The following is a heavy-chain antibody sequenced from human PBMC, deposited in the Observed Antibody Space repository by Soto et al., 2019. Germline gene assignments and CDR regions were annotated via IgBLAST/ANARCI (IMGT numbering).Heavy chain of an antibody. CDR1: GFTFSSYW. Sequence: GGSLRLSCAASGFTFSSYWMHWVRQAPGKGLVWVSRINSDGSSTSYADSVKGRFTISRDNAKNTLYLQMNSLRAEDTAVYYCARVCLTGDVRGDAFDIWGQGTMVTVSS. V-gene: IGHV3-74*01. D-gene: IGHD7-27*01. J-gene: IGHJ3*02. CDR3: ARVCLTGDVRGDAFDI. CDR2: INSDGSST.